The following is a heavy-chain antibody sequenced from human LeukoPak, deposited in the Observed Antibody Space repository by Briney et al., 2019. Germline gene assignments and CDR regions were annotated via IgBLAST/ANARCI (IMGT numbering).Heavy chain of an antibody. D-gene: IGHD3-3*01. CDR3: ARGLPNSYYDFWSGLYFDY. Sequence: ASVKVSCKASGYTFTSYAMNWVRQAPGQGLEWMGWINTNTGNPTYAQGFTGRFVFSLDISVSTAYLQISSLKAEDTAVYYCARGLPNSYYDFWSGLYFDYWGQGTLVTVSS. V-gene: IGHV7-4-1*02. CDR2: INTNTGNP. J-gene: IGHJ4*02. CDR1: GYTFTSYA.